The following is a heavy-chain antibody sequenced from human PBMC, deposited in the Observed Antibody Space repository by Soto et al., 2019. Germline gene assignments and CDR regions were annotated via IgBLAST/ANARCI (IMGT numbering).Heavy chain of an antibody. V-gene: IGHV3-21*01. CDR1: GFTFSSYS. Sequence: GGSLRLSCAASGFTFSSYSMNWVRQAPGKGLEWVSSISSSSSYIYYADSVKGLFTISGDNAKNSLYLQMNSLRAEDTAVYYWARVFGTRQDTARCWGDYYHYGMDVWGQGTTVTVSS. J-gene: IGHJ6*02. CDR2: ISSSSSYI. CDR3: ARVFGTRQDTARCWGDYYHYGMDV. D-gene: IGHD5-18*01.